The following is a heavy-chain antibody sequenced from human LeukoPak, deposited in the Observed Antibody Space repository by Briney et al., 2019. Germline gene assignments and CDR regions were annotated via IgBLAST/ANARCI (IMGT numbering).Heavy chain of an antibody. CDR1: GASISNYY. J-gene: IGHJ6*03. CDR2: IHYSGST. Sequence: SETLSLTCTVSGASISNYYWSWIRQPPGKRLEWIGNIHYSGSTNYNPSLKSRVTISIDTSKNQFSLKLSSVTAADTAVYYCARVEEGYGSGRRENYYYYYVDVWGKGTTVTISS. D-gene: IGHD3-10*01. CDR3: ARVEEGYGSGRRENYYYYYVDV. V-gene: IGHV4-59*01.